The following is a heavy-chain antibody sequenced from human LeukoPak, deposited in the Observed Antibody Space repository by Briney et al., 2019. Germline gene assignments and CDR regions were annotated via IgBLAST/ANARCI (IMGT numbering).Heavy chain of an antibody. D-gene: IGHD3-3*01. V-gene: IGHV3-15*01. CDR1: GFTFSNAW. J-gene: IGHJ4*02. CDR3: AKDRARFSSGYKYYFDY. Sequence: GGSLRLSCAASGFTFSNAWMSWVRQAPGKGLEWVGRIQSKTDGGTTDYAAPVKGRFTISRDNSKNTLYLQMNSLRAEDTAVYYCAKDRARFSSGYKYYFDYWGQGTLVTVSS. CDR2: IQSKTDGGTT.